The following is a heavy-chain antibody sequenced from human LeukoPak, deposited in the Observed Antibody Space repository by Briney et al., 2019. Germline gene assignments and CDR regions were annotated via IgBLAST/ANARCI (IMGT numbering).Heavy chain of an antibody. CDR1: GGSISSSNW. V-gene: IGHV4-4*02. CDR2: IYHSGSR. CDR3: GRKADCRGGSCPTGAFDI. D-gene: IGHD2-15*01. Sequence: SETLSLTCVVSGGSISSSNWWSWVRQPPGKGLEWIGEIYHSGSRNYNPSLKSRLTISVDTSKNQFSLKLSSVTAVDTAVYYCGRKADCRGGSCPTGAFDIWGQGTMVTVSS. J-gene: IGHJ3*02.